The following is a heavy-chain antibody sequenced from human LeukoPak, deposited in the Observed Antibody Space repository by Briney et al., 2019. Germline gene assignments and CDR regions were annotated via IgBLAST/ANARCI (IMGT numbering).Heavy chain of an antibody. CDR1: GFIFSDYY. J-gene: IGHJ4*02. V-gene: IGHV3-11*05. Sequence: PGGSLRLSCAVSGFIFSDYYMSWISQAPGKGLEWVSYISSRSSDTNYADSVKDRFTISRDNARNSVYLQMNSLRAEDTAVYYCARDWSYFDYWGRGTPVTVSS. CDR2: ISSRSSDT. CDR3: ARDWSYFDY.